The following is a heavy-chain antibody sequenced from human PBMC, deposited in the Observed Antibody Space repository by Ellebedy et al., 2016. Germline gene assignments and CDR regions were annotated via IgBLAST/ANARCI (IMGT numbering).Heavy chain of an antibody. CDR1: GGSVATYY. J-gene: IGHJ4*02. Sequence: SETLSLTXTVSGGSVATYYWTWIRQSPGKGLEWIGYVFYGGSTKYNPSLRSRVTISLDTSKNQFSLKVTSVAAADTAVYYCARDVSLYSSSSSFDSWGQGTLVTVSS. CDR3: ARDVSLYSSSSSFDS. CDR2: VFYGGST. D-gene: IGHD6-6*01. V-gene: IGHV4-59*02.